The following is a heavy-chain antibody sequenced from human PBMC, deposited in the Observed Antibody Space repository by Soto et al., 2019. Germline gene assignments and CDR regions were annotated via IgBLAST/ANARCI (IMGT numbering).Heavy chain of an antibody. CDR3: ARDRESERLMVRGVLFDY. J-gene: IGHJ4*02. CDR1: GYTFTGYY. CDR2: INPNSGGT. V-gene: IGHV1-2*02. Sequence: ASVKVSCKASGYTFTGYYMHWVRPAPGQGLEWMGWINPNSGGTNYAQKSQGRVTMTRDTSISTAYMELSRLRSDDTAVYYCARDRESERLMVRGVLFDYWGQGTLVTVSS. D-gene: IGHD3-10*01.